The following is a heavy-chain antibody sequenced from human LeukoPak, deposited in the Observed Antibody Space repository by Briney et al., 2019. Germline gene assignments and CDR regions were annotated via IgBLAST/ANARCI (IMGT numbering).Heavy chain of an antibody. V-gene: IGHV1-46*01. Sequence: SVKVSYKPSRYTFTSYYMHWVRQATGQGLEWMGIINPSGGSTSYAQKFQGRVTMTRDTYTSTVYIELSILRSEDTAVYYCARDYGDWGQGTMVTVSS. D-gene: IGHD4-17*01. J-gene: IGHJ4*02. CDR1: RYTFTSYY. CDR2: INPSGGST. CDR3: ARDYGD.